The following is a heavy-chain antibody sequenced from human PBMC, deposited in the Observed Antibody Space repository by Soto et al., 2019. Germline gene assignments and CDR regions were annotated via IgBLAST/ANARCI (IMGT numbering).Heavy chain of an antibody. Sequence: SETLSLTCTVSGGSISSGGYYWSWIRQHPGKGLEWIGYIYYSGSTYYNPSLKSRVTISVDTSKNLFSLKLSSVTAADTAVYYCAREGSSSAGYFQHWGQGTLVTVSS. CDR3: AREGSSSAGYFQH. D-gene: IGHD6-13*01. V-gene: IGHV4-31*03. J-gene: IGHJ1*01. CDR2: IYYSGST. CDR1: GGSISSGGYY.